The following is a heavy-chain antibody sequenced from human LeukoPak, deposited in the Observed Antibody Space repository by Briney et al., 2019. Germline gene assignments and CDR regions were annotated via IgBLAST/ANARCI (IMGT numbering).Heavy chain of an antibody. CDR1: GFTFSSYA. Sequence: GGSLRLSCAASGFTFSSYAMSWVRQAPGKGLEWVSAISGSGGSTYYADSVKGRFPISRDNSKNTLYLQMNSLRAEDTAVYYCAKDSGDVLLWFGKLNWFDPWGQGTLVTVSS. D-gene: IGHD3-10*01. CDR2: ISGSGGST. CDR3: AKDSGDVLLWFGKLNWFDP. V-gene: IGHV3-23*01. J-gene: IGHJ5*02.